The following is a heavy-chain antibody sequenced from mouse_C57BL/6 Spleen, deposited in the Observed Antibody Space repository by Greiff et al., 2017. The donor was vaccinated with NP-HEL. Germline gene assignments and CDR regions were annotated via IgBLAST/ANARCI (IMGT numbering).Heavy chain of an antibody. CDR2: ISDGGSYT. Sequence: EVKLVESGGGLVKPGGSLKLSCAASGFTFSSYAMSWVRQTPEKRLEGVATISDGGSYTYYPDNVKGRFTISRDNAKNNLYLQMSHLKSEDTAMYDCARDRILRRGPFAYWGQGTLVTVSA. J-gene: IGHJ3*01. CDR3: ARDRILRRGPFAY. V-gene: IGHV5-4*01. CDR1: GFTFSSYA. D-gene: IGHD1-1*01.